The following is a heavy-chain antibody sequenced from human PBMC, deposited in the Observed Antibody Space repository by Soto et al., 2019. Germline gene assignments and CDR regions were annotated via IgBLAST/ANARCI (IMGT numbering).Heavy chain of an antibody. D-gene: IGHD3-3*01. Sequence: SLRLSCAASGFTFSNAWMNWVRQAPGKGLEWVGRIKSKTDGGTTDYAAPVKGRFTISRDDSKNTLYLQMNSLKTEDTAVYYCTTDTGYDFWSVGYYYYGMDVWGQGTTVTVSS. V-gene: IGHV3-15*07. CDR3: TTDTGYDFWSVGYYYYGMDV. CDR2: IKSKTDGGTT. J-gene: IGHJ6*02. CDR1: GFTFSNAW.